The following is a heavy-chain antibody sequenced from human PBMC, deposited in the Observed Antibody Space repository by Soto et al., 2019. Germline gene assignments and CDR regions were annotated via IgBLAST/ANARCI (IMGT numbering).Heavy chain of an antibody. CDR3: AGDPWRPCGSTSCCNRMDV. D-gene: IGHD2-2*01. CDR2: IYTSGCT. V-gene: IGHV4-4*07. J-gene: IGHJ6*02. CDR1: GGSSSSYY. Sequence: PSETLSLTCTVSGGSSSSYYWSWIRQPAGKGLEWIGRIYTSGCTNYNPSLKSRFTMSVDTSKNQLSLKLSSVPAPYTAPYDCAGDPWRPCGSTSCCNRMDVRRQVNTIISSS.